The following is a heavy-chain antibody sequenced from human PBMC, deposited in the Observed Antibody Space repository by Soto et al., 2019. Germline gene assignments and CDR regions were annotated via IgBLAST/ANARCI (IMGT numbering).Heavy chain of an antibody. Sequence: GESLKISCKASGYDFTNYWIAWVRQTPGRGLEWMGMIYPGDSDIRYNPSFRGRVTISADKSITSAFVQWGSLKASDSAIYYCARFRAPRRQLISMSFHLWGLGTLVTVSS. V-gene: IGHV5-51*01. CDR2: IYPGDSDI. CDR3: ARFRAPRRQLISMSFHL. D-gene: IGHD6-13*01. CDR1: GYDFTNYW. J-gene: IGHJ4*03.